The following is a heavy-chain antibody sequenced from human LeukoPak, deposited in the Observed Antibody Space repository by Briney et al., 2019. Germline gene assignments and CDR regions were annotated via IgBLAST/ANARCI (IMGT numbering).Heavy chain of an antibody. V-gene: IGHV1-8*01. CDR2: MNPNSGNT. CDR3: ARAPRRAVAGTYRYYFGY. CDR1: GYTFTSYD. Sequence: ASVKVSCKASGYTFTSYDINWVRQATGQGLEWMGWMNPNSGNTGYAQKFQGRVTMTRNTSISTAYMELSSLRSEDTAVYYCARAPRRAVAGTYRYYFGYWGQGTLVTVSS. J-gene: IGHJ4*02. D-gene: IGHD6-19*01.